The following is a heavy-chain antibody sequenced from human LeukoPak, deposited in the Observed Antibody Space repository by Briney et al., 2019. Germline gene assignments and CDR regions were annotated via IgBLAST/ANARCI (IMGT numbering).Heavy chain of an antibody. Sequence: GESLKISCKGSGYSFTSYWIGWVRQMPGKGLEWVGILYPGDSDPRYSPSFQGQVTISVDKSISTAYLQWSSLKASDTAMYYCARRVVVPAALLNAFDIWGQGTMVTVSS. CDR2: LYPGDSDP. CDR3: ARRVVVPAALLNAFDI. CDR1: GYSFTSYW. V-gene: IGHV5-51*01. D-gene: IGHD2-2*01. J-gene: IGHJ3*02.